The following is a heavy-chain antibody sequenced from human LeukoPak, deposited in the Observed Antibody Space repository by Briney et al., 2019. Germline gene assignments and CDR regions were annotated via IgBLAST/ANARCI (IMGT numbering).Heavy chain of an antibody. Sequence: ASVKVSCKASGYTFSNYDMNWVRQAPGQGLEWMGWINTKTGNPTYAQGFTGRFVFSLDTSVSTTYLQISSLKADDTAVYYCARQADYDFWSGYYTSFDYWGQGTLVTVSS. V-gene: IGHV7-4-1*02. D-gene: IGHD3-3*01. CDR3: ARQADYDFWSGYYTSFDY. J-gene: IGHJ4*02. CDR2: INTKTGNP. CDR1: GYTFSNYD.